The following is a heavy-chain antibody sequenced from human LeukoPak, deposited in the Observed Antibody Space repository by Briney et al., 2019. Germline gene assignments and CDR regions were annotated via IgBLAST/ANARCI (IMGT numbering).Heavy chain of an antibody. J-gene: IGHJ4*02. Sequence: ASVKVSCKASGYTFTSYDINWVRQATGQGLEWMGWMNPNSGNTGYAQKFQGRVTITRNTSISTAYMELSSLRSEDTAVYYCARGREGSYYAGGGLYYFDYWGQGTLVTVSS. CDR2: MNPNSGNT. CDR1: GYTFTSYD. CDR3: ARGREGSYYAGGGLYYFDY. V-gene: IGHV1-8*03. D-gene: IGHD1-26*01.